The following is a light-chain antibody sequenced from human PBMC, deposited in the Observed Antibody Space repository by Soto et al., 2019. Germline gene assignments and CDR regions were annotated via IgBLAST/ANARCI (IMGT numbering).Light chain of an antibody. J-gene: IGKJ5*01. CDR3: QQYGSSPIT. CDR1: QSVYSSY. CDR2: GAS. V-gene: IGKV3-20*01. Sequence: EIVLTQSPGTLSLSPGEGATLSCRASQSVYSSYLAWYQQEPGQAPRLLIHGASSRATGIPDRFSGSGSGTDVTLTISRREPEDFAVYYCQQYGSSPITFGQGTRLEIK.